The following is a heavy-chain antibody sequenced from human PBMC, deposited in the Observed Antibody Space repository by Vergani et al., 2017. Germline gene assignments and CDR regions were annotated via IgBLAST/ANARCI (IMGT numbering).Heavy chain of an antibody. J-gene: IGHJ4*02. CDR1: VGTFSSYA. D-gene: IGHD3-22*01. V-gene: IGHV1-69*04. Sequence: QVQLVQSGAEVKKPGSSLKVSCKASVGTFSSYAISWVRQAPGQGLEWMGMIIPILGIAHYAQKFQGRVTITADKSTSTAYMELSSLRSEDTAVYYCAGFPGHYDSSGYLDWGQGALVTVSS. CDR3: AGFPGHYDSSGYLD. CDR2: IIPILGIA.